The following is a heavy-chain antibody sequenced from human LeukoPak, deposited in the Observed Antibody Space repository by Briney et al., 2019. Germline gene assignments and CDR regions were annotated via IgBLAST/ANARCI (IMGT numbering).Heavy chain of an antibody. J-gene: IGHJ4*02. CDR3: AREGVLVAGRRHLDY. CDR1: GFTFSSYW. Sequence: GGSLRLSCAASGFTFSSYWMSWVRQAPGKGLEWVANIKQDESEKYYVDSVKGRFTISRDNAKNSLYLQMNSLRAEDTAVYYCAREGVLVAGRRHLDYWGQGTLVTVSS. V-gene: IGHV3-7*01. CDR2: IKQDESEK. D-gene: IGHD6-19*01.